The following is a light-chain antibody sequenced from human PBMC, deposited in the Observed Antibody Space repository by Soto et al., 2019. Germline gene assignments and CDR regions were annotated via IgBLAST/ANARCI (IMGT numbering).Light chain of an antibody. J-gene: IGKJ1*01. V-gene: IGKV3-15*01. CDR3: QHYNSYSEA. Sequence: VMTQSPATLSVSPGERAALSCMASQSVSSNLAWYQQKPGQAPRLLIYGASTRATGIPARFSGSGSGTEFTLTISSLQPDDFATYYCQHYNSYSEAFGQGTKVDIK. CDR2: GAS. CDR1: QSVSSN.